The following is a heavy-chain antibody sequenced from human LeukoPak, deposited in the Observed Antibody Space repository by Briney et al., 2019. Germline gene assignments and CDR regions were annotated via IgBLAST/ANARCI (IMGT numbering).Heavy chain of an antibody. V-gene: IGHV3-66*01. J-gene: IGHJ4*02. D-gene: IGHD1-26*01. CDR1: GFTVSSNY. CDR3: ASSSTRGPGNY. CDR2: IYSGGST. Sequence: PGGSLRLSCAASGFTVSSNYMSWVRQAPGKGLEWVSVIYSGGSTYYADSVKGRFTISRDNSKNTLYLQMNSLGAEDTAVYYCASSSTRGPGNYWGQGTLVTVSS.